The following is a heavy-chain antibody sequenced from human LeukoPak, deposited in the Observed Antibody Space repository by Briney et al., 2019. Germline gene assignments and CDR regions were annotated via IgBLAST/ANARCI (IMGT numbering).Heavy chain of an antibody. V-gene: IGHV1-69*13. CDR1: GYTFTSYY. CDR3: ARGGEFYYYYMDV. D-gene: IGHD2-21*01. J-gene: IGHJ6*03. CDR2: IIPIFGTA. Sequence: ASVKVSCKASGYTFTSYYMHWVRQAPGQGLEWMGGIIPIFGTANYAQKFQGRVTITADESTSTAYMELSSLRSEDTAVYYCARGGEFYYYYMDVWGKGTTVTVSS.